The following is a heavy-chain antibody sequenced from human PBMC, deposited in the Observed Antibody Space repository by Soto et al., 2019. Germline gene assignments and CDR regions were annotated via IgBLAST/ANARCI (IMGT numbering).Heavy chain of an antibody. CDR2: ISYDGSNK. CDR3: AKSWFGELPWYYFDY. D-gene: IGHD3-10*01. CDR1: GFTFSSYG. Sequence: GGSLRLSCAASGFTFSSYGMHWVRQAPGKGLEWVAVISYDGSNKYYADSVKGRFTISRDNSKNTLYLQMNSLRAEDTAVYYCAKSWFGELPWYYFDYWGQGT. J-gene: IGHJ4*02. V-gene: IGHV3-30*18.